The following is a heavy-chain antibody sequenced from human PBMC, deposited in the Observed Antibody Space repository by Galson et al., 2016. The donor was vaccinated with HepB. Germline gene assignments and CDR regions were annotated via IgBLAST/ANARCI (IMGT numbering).Heavy chain of an antibody. CDR3: ARGAGLSVGALEAEDNWFDP. J-gene: IGHJ5*02. V-gene: IGHV4-31*03. Sequence: TLSLTCTVSGGSISSGGYYWSWIRQHPGKGLEWIGYRFDSGSTYYNPSLKSRLTISVDTSKNQFSLKLSSVTAADTAVYFCARGAGLSVGALEAEDNWFDPWGQGTLVSVSS. D-gene: IGHD1-26*01. CDR1: GGSISSGGYY. CDR2: RFDSGST.